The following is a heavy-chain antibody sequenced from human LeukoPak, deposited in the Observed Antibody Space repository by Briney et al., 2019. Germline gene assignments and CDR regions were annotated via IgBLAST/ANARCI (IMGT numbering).Heavy chain of an antibody. J-gene: IGHJ6*02. CDR2: ISGSGGST. Sequence: PGGSLRLSCAASGFAFSSYAMSWVRQAPGKGLEWVSAISGSGGSTYYADSVKGRFTISRDNAKNSLYLQMNSLRAEDTAVYYCARGIGDGYNFDYYGMDVWGQGTTVTVSS. CDR3: ARGIGDGYNFDYYGMDV. V-gene: IGHV3-23*01. D-gene: IGHD5-24*01. CDR1: GFAFSSYA.